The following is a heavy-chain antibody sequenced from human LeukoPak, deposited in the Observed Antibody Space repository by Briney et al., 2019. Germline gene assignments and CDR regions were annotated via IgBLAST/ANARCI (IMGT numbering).Heavy chain of an antibody. CDR3: AKDLLQWLVQFTGFDY. CDR2: ISYDGSNK. D-gene: IGHD6-19*01. Sequence: SCKASGYTFTSYYMHWVRQAPGKGLEWVAVISYDGSNKYYADSVKGRFTISRDNSKNTLYLQMNSLRAEDTAVYYCAKDLLQWLVQFTGFDYWGQGTLVTVSS. CDR1: GYTFTSYY. V-gene: IGHV3-30*18. J-gene: IGHJ4*02.